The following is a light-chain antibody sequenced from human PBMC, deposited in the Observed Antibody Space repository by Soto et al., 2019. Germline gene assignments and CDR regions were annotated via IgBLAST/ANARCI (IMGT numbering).Light chain of an antibody. CDR1: QTISSW. Sequence: DVQVTHSASTLSWSVVDRVTITFRASQTISSWLAWYQQKPGKAPKLLIYKASTLKSGVPSRFSGSGSGTEFTLTISSLQPDDFATYYCQHYNSYSEAFGQGTKVDI. V-gene: IGKV1-5*03. J-gene: IGKJ1*01. CDR3: QHYNSYSEA. CDR2: KAS.